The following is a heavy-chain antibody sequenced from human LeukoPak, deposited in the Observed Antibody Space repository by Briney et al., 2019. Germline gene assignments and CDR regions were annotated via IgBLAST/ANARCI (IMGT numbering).Heavy chain of an antibody. J-gene: IGHJ5*02. CDR1: GGSISSYY. D-gene: IGHD3-22*01. Sequence: PSETLSLTCTVSGGSISSYYWSWIRQPPGKGLEWIGYIYYSGSTNYNPSLKSRVTISVDTSKNQFSLKLSSVTAADTAVYYCARVATRYDSSGYYYNWFDPWGQGTLVTVSS. CDR2: IYYSGST. CDR3: ARVATRYDSSGYYYNWFDP. V-gene: IGHV4-59*01.